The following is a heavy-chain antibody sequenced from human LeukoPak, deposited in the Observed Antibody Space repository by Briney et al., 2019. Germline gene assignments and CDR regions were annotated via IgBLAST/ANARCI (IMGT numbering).Heavy chain of an antibody. CDR1: GFAFISYS. J-gene: IGHJ3*02. V-gene: IGHV3-21*01. Sequence: PGGSLRLSCAASGFAFISYSINWVRQAPGTGLEWVSSTSSGSDYIYYADSMKGRFSTSRDNAKNSLYLQMNSLRVEDTAVYYCARGHSGSYQRTDAFDIWGQGTMVTVSS. CDR2: TSSGSDYI. D-gene: IGHD1-26*01. CDR3: ARGHSGSYQRTDAFDI.